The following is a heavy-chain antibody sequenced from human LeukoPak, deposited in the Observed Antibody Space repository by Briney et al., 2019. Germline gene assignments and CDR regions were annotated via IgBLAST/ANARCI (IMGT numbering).Heavy chain of an antibody. Sequence: SETLSLTCTVSGGSISGYSWSWIRQPAGKGLEWIGRIYSSGSTNYNPSLKSRVTISVDTSKNQFSLKLSSVTAADTAVYYCARLPGGVGATDWGQGTLVTVSS. CDR3: ARLPGGVGATD. V-gene: IGHV4-4*07. CDR2: IYSSGST. J-gene: IGHJ4*02. CDR1: GGSISGYS. D-gene: IGHD1-26*01.